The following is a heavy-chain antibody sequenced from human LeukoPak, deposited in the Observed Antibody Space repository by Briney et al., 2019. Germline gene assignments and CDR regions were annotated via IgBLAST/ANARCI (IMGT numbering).Heavy chain of an antibody. CDR2: INSKSGGT. J-gene: IGHJ4*02. CDR1: GYTFTGYY. D-gene: IGHD5-24*01. CDR3: ARDGTGVYNLVQY. V-gene: IGHV1-2*02. Sequence: GASVKVSCKASGYTFTGYYMHWVRQAPGQGLEWMGWINSKSGGTNYAQTFQGRVTMTRDTSISAVYMELGRLRSDDTAVYYCARDGTGVYNLVQYWGQGTLVTVSS.